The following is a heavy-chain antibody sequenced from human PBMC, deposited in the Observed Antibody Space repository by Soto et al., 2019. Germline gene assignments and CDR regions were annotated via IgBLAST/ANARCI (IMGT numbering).Heavy chain of an antibody. J-gene: IGHJ1*01. D-gene: IGHD3-22*01. V-gene: IGHV3-48*02. CDR1: GFTFSSYS. CDR2: ISSSSSTI. CDR3: ARDPYYYDSSGYYSGAEYFQH. Sequence: GGSLRLSCAASGFTFSSYSMNWVRQAPGKGLEWVSYISSSSSTIYYADSVKGRFTISRDNAKNSLYLQMNSLRDEDTAVYYCARDPYYYDSSGYYSGAEYFQHWGQGTLVTV.